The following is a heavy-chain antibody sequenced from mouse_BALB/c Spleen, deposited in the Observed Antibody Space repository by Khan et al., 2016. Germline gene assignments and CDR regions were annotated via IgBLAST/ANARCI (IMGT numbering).Heavy chain of an antibody. J-gene: IGHJ3*01. CDR3: ARSERLRWFAY. CDR1: GFNIKDTY. V-gene: IGHV14-3*02. Sequence: EVQLQESGAELVKPGASVKLSCTASGFNIKDTYMHWVKQRPEQGLEWIGRIDPANGNTKYDPKFQGKATITADTSSNTAYLQLSSLTSGDTAVYYCARSERLRWFAYWGQGTLVTVSA. D-gene: IGHD1-2*01. CDR2: IDPANGNT.